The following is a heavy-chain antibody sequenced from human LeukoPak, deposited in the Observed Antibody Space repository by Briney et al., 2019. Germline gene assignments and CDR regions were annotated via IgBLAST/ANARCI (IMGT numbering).Heavy chain of an antibody. CDR2: IYYSGST. J-gene: IGHJ5*02. CDR3: AGSQVVAYNWFDP. D-gene: IGHD2-15*01. V-gene: IGHV4-30-4*01. Sequence: PSQTLSLTCTVSGGSISSGDYYWSWLRQPPGTGLEWIGYIYYSGSTYYNPSLKSRVTISVDTSKNQFSLKLSSVTAADTAVYYCAGSQVVAYNWFDPWGQGTLVTVSS. CDR1: GGSISSGDYY.